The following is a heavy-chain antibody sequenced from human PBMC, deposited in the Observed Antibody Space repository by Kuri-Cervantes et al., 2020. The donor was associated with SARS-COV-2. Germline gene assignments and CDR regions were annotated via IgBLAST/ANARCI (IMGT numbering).Heavy chain of an antibody. CDR2: INIYGDTT. J-gene: IGHJ4*02. D-gene: IGHD3-22*01. CDR3: AKDYDNTGFYPQLNY. Sequence: GESLKISCSASGFTFRRNEMHWVRQAPGKGLQYVSGINIYGDTTYSADSVKGRFSISRDNTRNLVYLQMSSLRPDDTAIYYCAKDYDNTGFYPQLNYWGQGTVVTVSS. CDR1: GFTFRRNE. V-gene: IGHV3-64D*08.